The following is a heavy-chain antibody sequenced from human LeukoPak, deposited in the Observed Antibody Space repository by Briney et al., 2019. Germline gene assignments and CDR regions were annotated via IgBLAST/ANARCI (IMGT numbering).Heavy chain of an antibody. CDR1: GFTSSSYD. D-gene: IGHD6-25*01. J-gene: IGHJ6*03. V-gene: IGHV3-23*01. Sequence: PGGSLRLSCTASGFTSSSYDKSWARQAPGKGLEWVSAISGSGGSTYYADSVKGRFTISTDNSKNTLYMQMNSLRAEDTAVYYCAKFKSSGYYYYSYMDISGDRTTVSVSS. CDR2: ISGSGGST. CDR3: AKFKSSGYYYYSYMDI.